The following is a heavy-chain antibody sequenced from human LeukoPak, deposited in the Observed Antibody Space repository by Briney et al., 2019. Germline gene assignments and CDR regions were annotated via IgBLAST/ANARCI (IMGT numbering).Heavy chain of an antibody. D-gene: IGHD3-3*01. V-gene: IGHV1-69*13. CDR2: IIPIFGTA. CDR1: GYTFTSYD. CDR3: ARLVNSRYYDFWSGYWIRHYDAFDI. J-gene: IGHJ3*02. Sequence: GASVKVSCKASGYTFTSYDISWVRQAPGQGLEWMGGIIPIFGTANYAQKFQGRVTITADESTSTAYMELSSLRSEDTAVYYCARLVNSRYYDFWSGYWIRHYDAFDIWGQGTMVTVSS.